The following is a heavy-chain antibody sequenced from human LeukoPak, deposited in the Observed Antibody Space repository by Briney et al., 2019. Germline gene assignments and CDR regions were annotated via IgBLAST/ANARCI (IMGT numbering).Heavy chain of an antibody. CDR2: ISWNSGSI. D-gene: IGHD6-13*01. CDR1: GFTFSSYS. CDR3: AKDIAYSSSWQLDY. J-gene: IGHJ4*02. V-gene: IGHV3-9*01. Sequence: GGSLRLSCAASGFTFSSYSMHWVRQAPGKGLEWVSGISWNSGSIGYADSVKGRFTISRDDAKNSLYLQMNSLRAEDTALYYCAKDIAYSSSWQLDYWGQGTLVTVSS.